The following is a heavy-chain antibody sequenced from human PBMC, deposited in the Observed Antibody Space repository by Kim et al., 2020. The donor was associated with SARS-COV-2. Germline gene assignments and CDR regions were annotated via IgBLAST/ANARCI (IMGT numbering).Heavy chain of an antibody. D-gene: IGHD1-1*01. CDR2: IYIDGRT. Sequence: GGSLRLSCAASGFSVFTKFMSWLRQAPGRGLEWVSIIYIDGRTFYAESVKGRFTISRDSVDNTLYLQMNSLRTEDTAIYYCVAAPEANNAHDCGQGTLVTVSS. CDR3: VAAPEANNAHD. V-gene: IGHV3-53*01. CDR1: GFSVFTKF. J-gene: IGHJ4*02.